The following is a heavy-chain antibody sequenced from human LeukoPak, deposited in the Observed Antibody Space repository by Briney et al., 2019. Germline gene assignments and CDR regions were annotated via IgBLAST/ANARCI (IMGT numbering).Heavy chain of an antibody. D-gene: IGHD2-21*02. Sequence: ASVKVSCKPSGDTFRIHYLHWVRQAPGQGLEWMGWINPNSGGTNYAQKFQGRVTMTRDTSISTAYMELSRLRSDDTAVYYCARPAQYCGGDCYPDAFDIWGQGTMVTVSS. V-gene: IGHV1-2*02. CDR1: GDTFRIHY. CDR2: INPNSGGT. J-gene: IGHJ3*02. CDR3: ARPAQYCGGDCYPDAFDI.